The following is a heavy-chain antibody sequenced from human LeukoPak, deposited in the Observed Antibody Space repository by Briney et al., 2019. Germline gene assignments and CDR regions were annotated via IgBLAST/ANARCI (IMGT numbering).Heavy chain of an antibody. V-gene: IGHV3-23*01. CDR3: AKDPPDYYGSRSSDIGY. J-gene: IGHJ4*02. CDR2: ISGSGGST. CDR1: GFTFSSYA. D-gene: IGHD3-10*01. Sequence: GGSLRLSCAASGFTFSSYAMSWVRQAPGKGLEWVSAISGSGGSTYYADSVKGRFTISRDNSKNTLYLQMNSLRAEDTAVYYCAKDPPDYYGSRSSDIGYWGQGTLVTVSS.